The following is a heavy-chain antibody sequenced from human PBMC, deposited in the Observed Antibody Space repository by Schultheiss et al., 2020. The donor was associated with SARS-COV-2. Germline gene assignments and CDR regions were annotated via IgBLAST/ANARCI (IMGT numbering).Heavy chain of an antibody. J-gene: IGHJ5*02. CDR2: IYTSGST. Sequence: SETLSLTCAVYGGSFSSYYWSWIRQPAGKGLEWIGRIYTSGSTNYNPSLKSRVTMSVDTSKNQFSLKLSSVTAADTAVYYCARDLGIAAAGTSWFDPWGQGTLVTVSS. V-gene: IGHV4-4*07. D-gene: IGHD6-13*01. CDR1: GGSFSSYY. CDR3: ARDLGIAAAGTSWFDP.